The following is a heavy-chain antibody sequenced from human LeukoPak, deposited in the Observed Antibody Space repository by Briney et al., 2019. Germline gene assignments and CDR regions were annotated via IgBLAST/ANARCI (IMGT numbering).Heavy chain of an antibody. CDR1: GATLSSYA. CDR3: ARGDRGYTGYAAEY. V-gene: IGHV1-69*04. D-gene: IGHD5-12*01. J-gene: IGHJ4*02. Sequence: SVKVSCKASGATLSSYAISWVRQAPGQGLEWMGRIIPILDIAAYAQSFQGRLTITADKSTNTIYMELSSLRSQDTAVYYCARGDRGYTGYAAEYWGQGALVTVSS. CDR2: IIPILDIA.